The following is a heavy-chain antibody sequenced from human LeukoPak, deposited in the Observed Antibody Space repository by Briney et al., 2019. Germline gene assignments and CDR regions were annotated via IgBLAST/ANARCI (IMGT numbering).Heavy chain of an antibody. CDR2: ISAYNGNT. Sequence: ASVKVSCKASGYTFTSYGISWVRQAPGQGLEWMGWISAYNGNTNYAQKLQGRVTMTTDTSTSTAYMELRSLRSDDTAVYYCARDPTRGLTYYYYMDVWGKGTTVTVSS. J-gene: IGHJ6*03. CDR3: ARDPTRGLTYYYYMDV. D-gene: IGHD2-15*01. CDR1: GYTFTSYG. V-gene: IGHV1-18*01.